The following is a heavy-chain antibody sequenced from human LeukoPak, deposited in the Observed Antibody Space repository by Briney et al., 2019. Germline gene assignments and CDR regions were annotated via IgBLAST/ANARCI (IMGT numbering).Heavy chain of an antibody. CDR3: ASAGGGYSYGSPVDY. V-gene: IGHV1-46*01. CDR2: INPSSSST. CDR1: GGTFSSYA. Sequence: GASVKVSCKASGGTFSSYAISWVRQAPGQGLEWMGIINPSSSSTSYAQKFQDRVTMTRDTSTSTVYMELSSLRSEDTAVYYCASAGGGYSYGSPVDYWGQGTLVTVSS. D-gene: IGHD5-18*01. J-gene: IGHJ4*02.